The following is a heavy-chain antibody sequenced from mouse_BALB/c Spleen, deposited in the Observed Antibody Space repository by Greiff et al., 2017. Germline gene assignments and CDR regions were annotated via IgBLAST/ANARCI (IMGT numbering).Heavy chain of an antibody. CDR2: INPSNGRT. Sequence: QVQLQQPGAELVKPGASVKLSCKASGYTFTSYWMHWVKQRPGQGLEWIGEINPSNGRTNYNEKFKSKATLTVDKSSSTAYMQLSRLTSEDSAVYYRAGYDGYCVGYGGQGTTRTVSS. CDR1: GYTFTSYW. J-gene: IGHJ2*01. CDR3: AGYDGYCVGY. V-gene: IGHV1S81*02. D-gene: IGHD2-3*01.